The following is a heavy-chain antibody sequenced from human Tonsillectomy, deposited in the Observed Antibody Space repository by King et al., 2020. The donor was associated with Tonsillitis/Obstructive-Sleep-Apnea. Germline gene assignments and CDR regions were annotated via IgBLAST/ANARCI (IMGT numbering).Heavy chain of an antibody. CDR3: ATTDGGDYFYMDV. D-gene: IGHD3-16*01. V-gene: IGHV3-23*04. CDR2: IRGTSRT. CDR1: GFTFSSYT. J-gene: IGHJ6*03. Sequence: VQLVESGGGLVQPGGSLRLSCAASGFTFSSYTIAWVRQAPGKGLEWVSGIRGTSRTYYADSVKGRFTISSDNSKNTLFLQMNSLTAEDTAVYYCATTDGGDYFYMDVWGKGTTVTVSS.